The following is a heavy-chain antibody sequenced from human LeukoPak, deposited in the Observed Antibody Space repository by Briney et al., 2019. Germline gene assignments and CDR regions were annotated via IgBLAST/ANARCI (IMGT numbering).Heavy chain of an antibody. J-gene: IGHJ4*02. CDR3: ARDDPPAYYYDSSGYLGY. Sequence: PSETLSLTCNVSGGSISSSSYYWGWIRQPPGKGLEWIGSIYFSGRTYYNMSLKSRVTISVDTSKNQFSLKLSSVTAADTAVYYCARDDPPAYYYDSSGYLGYWGQGTLVTVSS. CDR1: GGSISSSSYY. V-gene: IGHV4-39*07. CDR2: IYFSGRT. D-gene: IGHD3-22*01.